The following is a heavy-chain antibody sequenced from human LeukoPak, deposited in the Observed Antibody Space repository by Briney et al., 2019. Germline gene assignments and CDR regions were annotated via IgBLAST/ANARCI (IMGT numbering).Heavy chain of an antibody. CDR3: ARQAIGFGEFHFDF. CDR1: GGSISSYY. D-gene: IGHD3-10*01. CDR2: INYSGST. J-gene: IGHJ4*02. V-gene: IGHV4-59*08. Sequence: SETLSLTCTVSGGSISSYYWSWIRQPPGKGLEWIGYINYSGSTNYNPSLKSRVTISVDTSKNQFSLKLSSVTAADTAVYYCARQAIGFGEFHFDFWGQGTLVTVSS.